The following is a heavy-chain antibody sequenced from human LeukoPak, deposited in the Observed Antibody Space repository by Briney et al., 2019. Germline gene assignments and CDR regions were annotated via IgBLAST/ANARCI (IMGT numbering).Heavy chain of an antibody. J-gene: IGHJ4*02. CDR1: GFSFNKYA. Sequence: GGSLRLSCVGSGFSFNKYAASWVRQAPGKGLEWVGLIKNKHEHQATDYAAPVRERFIITRDDSSSTLFLQMNSLKTEDTAVYYCVTDANRILGARGTGYWGQGILVTVSS. CDR3: VTDANRILGARGTGY. CDR2: IKNKHEHQAT. D-gene: IGHD1-26*01. V-gene: IGHV3-15*01.